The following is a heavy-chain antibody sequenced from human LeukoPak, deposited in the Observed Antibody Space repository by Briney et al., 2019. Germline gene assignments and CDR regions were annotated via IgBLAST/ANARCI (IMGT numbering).Heavy chain of an antibody. J-gene: IGHJ5*02. D-gene: IGHD5-18*01. CDR1: GGSISSYY. CDR2: IYYSGST. V-gene: IGHV4-59*01. Sequence: PSETLSLTCTVSGGSISSYYWSWIRQPPGKGLEWIGYIYYSGSTNYNPSLKSRVTISVDTSKNQFSLKLSSVTAADTAVYYCARDGYSYGFTSHWFDPWGQGTLVTVSS. CDR3: ARDGYSYGFTSHWFDP.